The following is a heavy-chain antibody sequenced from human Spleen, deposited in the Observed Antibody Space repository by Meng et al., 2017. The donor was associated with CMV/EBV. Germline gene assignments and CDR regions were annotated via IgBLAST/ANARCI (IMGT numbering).Heavy chain of an antibody. V-gene: IGHV3-74*01. Sequence: GESLKISCAASRFTFSTYWMHWVRQAPGKGLEWVSRINSDGSSTSYADSVKGRFTISRDNAKNTLYLQLNSLRAEDTAVYYCARDHYGSGSYYSHYYYYGMDVWGQGTTVTVSS. CDR3: ARDHYGSGSYYSHYYYYGMDV. CDR2: INSDGSST. CDR1: RFTFSTYW. D-gene: IGHD3-10*01. J-gene: IGHJ6*02.